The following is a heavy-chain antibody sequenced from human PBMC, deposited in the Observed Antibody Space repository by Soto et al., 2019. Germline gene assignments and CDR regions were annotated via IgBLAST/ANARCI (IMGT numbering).Heavy chain of an antibody. D-gene: IGHD1-26*01. V-gene: IGHV4-59*01. CDR3: ARGASWHLVDL. Sequence: QVYLQESGPGLVKPSETLSLTCTVSGDSTVNSYWSWIRQAPGKGPEWLGYLSYNVGTNHNPSLQGRATMSVYTAHNQVSLNLNSVTAADTAVYYWARGASWHLVDLWGQGILVTVSS. J-gene: IGHJ5*02. CDR2: LSYNVGT. CDR1: GDSTVNSY.